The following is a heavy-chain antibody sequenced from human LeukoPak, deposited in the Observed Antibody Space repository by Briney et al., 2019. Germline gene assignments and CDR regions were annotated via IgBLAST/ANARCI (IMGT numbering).Heavy chain of an antibody. D-gene: IGHD2-15*01. CDR2: LSRDESNK. CDR1: GFFVTTYG. V-gene: IGHV3-30*03. J-gene: IGHJ6*02. CDR3: ARVRYCSGGSCYFYNAMDV. Sequence: GRSLRLSCAASGFFVTTYGIHWVRPAPGKGLWWVAVLSRDESNKYYGDSVKGRFTISRDNSKNTLYLHMNSLRAEDTDVYYCARVRYCSGGSCYFYNAMDVWGQGTTVTVSS.